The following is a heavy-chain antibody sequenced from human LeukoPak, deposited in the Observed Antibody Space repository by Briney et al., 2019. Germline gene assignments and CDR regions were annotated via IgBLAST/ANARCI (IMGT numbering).Heavy chain of an antibody. V-gene: IGHV1-46*01. CDR1: GYTFTSYY. D-gene: IGHD1-1*01. CDR2: INPSGGST. J-gene: IGHJ4*02. Sequence: ASVKVSCKASGYTFTSYYMHWVRQAPGQGLEWMGIINPSGGSTSYAQKFQGRVTMTEDTSTDTAYMELSSLRSEDTAVYYCATVLTERRTYYFDYWGQGTLVTVSS. CDR3: ATVLTERRTYYFDY.